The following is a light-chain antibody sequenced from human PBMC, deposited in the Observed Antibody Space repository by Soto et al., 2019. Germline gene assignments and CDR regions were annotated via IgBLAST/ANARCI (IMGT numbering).Light chain of an antibody. J-gene: IGKJ5*01. Sequence: ETVLTQSPATLSLSPGERATLSCRASQSVNTYLAWYQQKPGQAPRLLIYDTSNRATGIPARFSGSGSGTDFTLTINTLEPEDFAVYCCQQRANWPITFGQGTRLEIK. CDR1: QSVNTY. V-gene: IGKV3-11*01. CDR3: QQRANWPIT. CDR2: DTS.